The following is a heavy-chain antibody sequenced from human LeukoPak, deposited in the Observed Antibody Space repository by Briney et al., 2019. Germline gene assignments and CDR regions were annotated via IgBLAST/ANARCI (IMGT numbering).Heavy chain of an antibody. J-gene: IGHJ4*02. CDR2: IYYSGST. V-gene: IGHV4-61*05. D-gene: IGHD3-10*01. Sequence: SETLSLTCTVSGGSISSSSYYWGWIRQPPGKGLEWIGYIYYSGSTNYNPSLKSRVTISVDTSKNQFSLKLSSVTAADTAVYYCARGAGRSGSYSDFDYWGQGTLVTVSS. CDR1: GGSISSSSYY. CDR3: ARGAGRSGSYSDFDY.